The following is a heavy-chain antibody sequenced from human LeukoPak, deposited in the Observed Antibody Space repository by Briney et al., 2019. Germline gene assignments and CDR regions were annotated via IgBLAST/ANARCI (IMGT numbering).Heavy chain of an antibody. CDR2: VHSSGST. CDR3: ARLAPGNYDILTGDPKVVFDY. V-gene: IGHV4-59*01. D-gene: IGHD3-9*01. J-gene: IGHJ4*02. CDR1: GGSISSFF. Sequence: KPSETLSLTCTVSGGSISSFFWSWIRQPPGKGLEWIGYVHSSGSTKYNPSLKSRLIISVDVSKNQFSLKLRSVRVADTAVYYCARLAPGNYDILTGDPKVVFDYWAREPWSPSPQ.